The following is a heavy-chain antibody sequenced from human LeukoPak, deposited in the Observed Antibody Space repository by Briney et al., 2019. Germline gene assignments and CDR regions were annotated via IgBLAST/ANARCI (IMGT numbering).Heavy chain of an antibody. CDR3: ARVWVGLTVAKGAFDI. V-gene: IGHV3-7*01. D-gene: IGHD4-17*01. CDR1: GFTFSSYW. J-gene: IGHJ3*02. Sequence: GGSLRLSCAASGFTFSSYWMSWVRQAPGKGLEWVANIKQDGSEKYYVDSVKGRFTISRDNAKNSLYLQMNSLRAEDTAVYYCARVWVGLTVAKGAFDIWGQGTMVTVSS. CDR2: IKQDGSEK.